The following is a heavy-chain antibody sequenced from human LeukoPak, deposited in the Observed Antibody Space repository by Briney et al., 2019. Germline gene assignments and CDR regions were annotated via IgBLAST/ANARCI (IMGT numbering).Heavy chain of an antibody. Sequence: GGSLRLSCAATGFTFSNYTLHWVRQAPGEGLQWVALISNDGSNKYYADSAKGRFTISRDNFKNTLYLQVNSLRVEDTAVYYCATTTTSSYSSGWARWGQGTLVTVSS. J-gene: IGHJ4*02. D-gene: IGHD6-19*01. CDR1: GFTFSNYT. CDR3: ATTTTSSYSSGWAR. V-gene: IGHV3-30-3*01. CDR2: ISNDGSNK.